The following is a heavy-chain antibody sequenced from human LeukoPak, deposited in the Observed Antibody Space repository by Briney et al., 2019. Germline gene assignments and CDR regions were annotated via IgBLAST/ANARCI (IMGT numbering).Heavy chain of an antibody. CDR2: ISSSSSTV. J-gene: IGHJ4*02. V-gene: IGHV3-48*04. CDR3: ARRSEYSYFDY. Sequence: QSGGSLRLSCAASGFTFSSYSMNWVRQAPGKGLEWVSYISSSSSTVYYADSVKGRFTISRDNAKNSLYLQMNSLRAEDTAVYYCARRSEYSYFDYWGQGTLVTVSS. CDR1: GFTFSSYS. D-gene: IGHD2/OR15-2a*01.